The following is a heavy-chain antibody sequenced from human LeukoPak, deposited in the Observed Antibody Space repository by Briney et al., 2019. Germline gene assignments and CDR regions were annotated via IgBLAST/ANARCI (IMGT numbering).Heavy chain of an antibody. J-gene: IGHJ4*02. D-gene: IGHD7-27*01. CDR3: ATNTGTVFDY. V-gene: IGHV4-61*01. Sequence: PSQTLSLTCTVSGGSISSRSYCWSWIRQPPGKGLEWIGYVYYTGSTEYNPSLRSRVTISLEMSTHQFSLNLTSVTAADTAVYYCATNTGTVFDYWGQGALVTVSS. CDR2: VYYTGST. CDR1: GGSISSRSYC.